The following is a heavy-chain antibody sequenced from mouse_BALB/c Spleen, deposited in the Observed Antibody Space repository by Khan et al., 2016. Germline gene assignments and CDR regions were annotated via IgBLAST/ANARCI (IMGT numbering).Heavy chain of an antibody. J-gene: IGHJ2*01. CDR3: ARSGYGYDY. D-gene: IGHD2-14*01. CDR2: IYPGDGDT. CDR1: GYAFSIYW. V-gene: IGHV1-80*01. Sequence: QVQLQQSGAELVRPGSSVKLSCKASGYAFSIYWMNWVKQRPGQGLEWIGQIYPGDGDTDYNGKFKDKATLTASKSSSTAYMQLSSLTSEDSAGYFGARSGYGYDYWGQGTTLTVSS.